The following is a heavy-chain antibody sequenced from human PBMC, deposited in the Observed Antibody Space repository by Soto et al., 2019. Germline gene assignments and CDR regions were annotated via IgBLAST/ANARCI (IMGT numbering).Heavy chain of an antibody. CDR1: GFTFSSSN. V-gene: IGHV3-48*02. CDR2: ISFSSGNI. J-gene: IGHJ4*02. D-gene: IGHD1-26*01. CDR3: ARAPGESGSYYGLFDY. Sequence: EVRLVESGGGLVQPGGSLRLSCAASGFTFSSSNLNWVRQAPGKGLEWVSYISFSSGNIYYADSVKGRFTISRDNAKNSLYLQMNSLRDEDTAVYYCARAPGESGSYYGLFDYWGQGTLVTVSS.